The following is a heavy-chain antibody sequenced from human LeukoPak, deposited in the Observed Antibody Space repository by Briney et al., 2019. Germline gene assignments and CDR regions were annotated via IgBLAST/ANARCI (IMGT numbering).Heavy chain of an antibody. CDR1: GGTFSSYA. D-gene: IGHD5-18*01. Sequence: SVKVSCKASGGTFSSYAISWVRQAPGQGLEWMGGIIPIFGTANYAQKFQGRVTITTDESTSTAYMELSSLRSEDTAVYYCARAAQLWPRVHYYYYMDVWGKGTTVTVSS. J-gene: IGHJ6*03. V-gene: IGHV1-69*05. CDR2: IIPIFGTA. CDR3: ARAAQLWPRVHYYYYMDV.